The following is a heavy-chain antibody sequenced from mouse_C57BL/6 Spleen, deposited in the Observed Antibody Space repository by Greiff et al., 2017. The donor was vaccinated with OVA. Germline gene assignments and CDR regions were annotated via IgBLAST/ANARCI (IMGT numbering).Heavy chain of an antibody. Sequence: QVQLQQPGAELVKPGASVKMSCKASGYTFTSYWITWVKQRPGQGLEWIGDIYPGSGSTNYNEKFKSKATLTVDTSSSTAYMQLSSLTSEDSAVYYCARSGTSVHAMDYWGQGTSVTVSS. D-gene: IGHD4-1*01. J-gene: IGHJ4*01. V-gene: IGHV1-55*01. CDR3: ARSGTSVHAMDY. CDR2: IYPGSGST. CDR1: GYTFTSYW.